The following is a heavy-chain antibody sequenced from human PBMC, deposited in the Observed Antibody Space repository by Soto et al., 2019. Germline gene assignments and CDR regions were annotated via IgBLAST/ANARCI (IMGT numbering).Heavy chain of an antibody. CDR3: ARDRVIRYTGYELDL. D-gene: IGHD3-9*01. V-gene: IGHV3-30-3*01. Sequence: QMQLLESGGGVVQPGKALRLSCAASGFAFNSHSMHWVRQAPGKGLEWLALMTSDGSSKFYADSVKGRCTISRDNSKNTRYLEMNSLRSEATAVYYCARDRVIRYTGYELDLWGQGTLVTVSS. J-gene: IGHJ5*02. CDR1: GFAFNSHS. CDR2: MTSDGSSK.